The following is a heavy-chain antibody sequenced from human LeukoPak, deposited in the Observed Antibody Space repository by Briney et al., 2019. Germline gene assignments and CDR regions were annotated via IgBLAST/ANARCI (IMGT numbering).Heavy chain of an antibody. J-gene: IGHJ4*02. V-gene: IGHV4-59*01. CDR2: IYYSGNT. CDR1: GGSISNYY. Sequence: SETLSLTCTVSGGSISNYYWNWIRQPPGKGLGWIGYIYYSGNTNYNPSLKSRVTISQDTSKKQFSLKLSSVTAADTAVYYCARGRQDGYSYLGVDYWGQGTLVTVSS. D-gene: IGHD5-24*01. CDR3: ARGRQDGYSYLGVDY.